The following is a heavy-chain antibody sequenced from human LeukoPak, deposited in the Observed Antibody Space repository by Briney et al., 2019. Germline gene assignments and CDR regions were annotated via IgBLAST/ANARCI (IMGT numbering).Heavy chain of an antibody. D-gene: IGHD3-10*01. CDR2: IKQDGSEK. Sequence: GGSLRLSCAASGFTFSSYWMSWVRQAPGKGPEWVANIKQDGSEKYYVDSVKGRFTISRDNAKNSLYLQMNSLRAEDTAVYYCAREGRYYYGSGSYYITDYWGQGTLVTVSS. J-gene: IGHJ4*02. V-gene: IGHV3-7*01. CDR1: GFTFSSYW. CDR3: AREGRYYYGSGSYYITDY.